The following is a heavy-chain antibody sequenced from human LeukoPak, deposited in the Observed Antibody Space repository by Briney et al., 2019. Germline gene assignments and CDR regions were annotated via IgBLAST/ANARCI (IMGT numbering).Heavy chain of an antibody. CDR1: GGTFSSYA. CDR2: IIPILGIA. V-gene: IGHV1-69*04. D-gene: IGHD1-26*01. Sequence: EASVKVSCKTSGGTFSSYAIIWVRQAPGQGLEWMGRIIPILGIANYAQKFQGRVTITADRSTSTAYMELSSLRSEDTAVYYCASARGIVGATSFQHWGQGTLVTVSS. CDR3: ASARGIVGATSFQH. J-gene: IGHJ1*01.